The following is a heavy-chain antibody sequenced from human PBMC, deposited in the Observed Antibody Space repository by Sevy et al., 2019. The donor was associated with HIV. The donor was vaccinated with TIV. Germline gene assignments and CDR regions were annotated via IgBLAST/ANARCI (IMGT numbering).Heavy chain of an antibody. CDR1: GFTFSSYA. Sequence: GGSLRLSCAASGFTFSSYAMSWVRQAPGKGLEWVSAISGSGGSTYYADSVKGRFTISRDNSKNTLYLQMNSLRAGDTAVYYSAKASVPYYYDSSGYYWGHYFDSWGQGTLVTAS. CDR2: ISGSGGST. V-gene: IGHV3-23*01. J-gene: IGHJ4*02. D-gene: IGHD3-22*01. CDR3: AKASVPYYYDSSGYYWGHYFDS.